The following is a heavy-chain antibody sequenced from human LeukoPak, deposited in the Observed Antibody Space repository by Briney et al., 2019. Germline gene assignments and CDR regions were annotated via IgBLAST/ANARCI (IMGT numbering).Heavy chain of an antibody. CDR1: GFTFSSYG. Sequence: PGGSLRLSCAASGFTFSSYGMSWVRQAPGKGLEWVSAISGSGGSTYYADSVKGRFTISRDNSKNTLYLQMNSLRAEDTAVYYCAKDSVNDYGDYGYFDYWGQGTLVTVSS. J-gene: IGHJ4*02. CDR2: ISGSGGST. V-gene: IGHV3-23*01. D-gene: IGHD4-17*01. CDR3: AKDSVNDYGDYGYFDY.